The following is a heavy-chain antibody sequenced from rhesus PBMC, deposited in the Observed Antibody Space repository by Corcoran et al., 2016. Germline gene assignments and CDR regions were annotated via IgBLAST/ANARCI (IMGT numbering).Heavy chain of an antibody. CDR1: GGSISSGYG. CDR2: IYGSIWST. CDR3: ARAGGYSGYRFDY. V-gene: IGHV4S7*01. J-gene: IGHJ4*01. Sequence: QVQLQESGPGLVKPSETLSLTCAVSGGSISSGYGRSWILQPPGQGQEGIWHIYGSIWSTYYNPSLKSRVTISKDPSKNQFSLKLSSVTATDTAVYYCARAGGYSGYRFDYWGQGVLVTVSS. D-gene: IGHD5-42*01.